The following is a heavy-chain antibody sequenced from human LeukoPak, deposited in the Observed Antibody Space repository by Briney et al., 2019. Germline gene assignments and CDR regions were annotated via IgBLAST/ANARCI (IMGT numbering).Heavy chain of an antibody. V-gene: IGHV1-8*01. D-gene: IGHD2-2*01. CDR1: GYTFSSHD. J-gene: IGHJ4*02. CDR2: MNPNRGNT. CDR3: ARGGNDCSTSSCYLN. Sequence: ASVKVSCKASGYTFSSHDINWVRQATGQGLEWMGWMNPNRGNTGYAPKFQGRVTMTRDTSITTAYMELSSLRSEDTAVYYCARGGNDCSTSSCYLNWGQGTLVTVSS.